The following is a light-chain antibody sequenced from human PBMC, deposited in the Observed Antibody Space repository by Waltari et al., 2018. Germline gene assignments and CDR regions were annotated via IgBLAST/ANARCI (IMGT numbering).Light chain of an antibody. CDR1: RLGEKY. CDR3: QAWGDSVAV. V-gene: IGLV3-1*01. J-gene: IGLJ2*01. Sequence: SYELTQPPSVSVFPGQTASIACSGYRLGEKYTFGDQMKPGQSPQLLMFQDDRRPSGIPERFSVSNAGNTATLTISGTQARDEADYYCQAWGDSVAVFGGGTKLTVL. CDR2: QDD.